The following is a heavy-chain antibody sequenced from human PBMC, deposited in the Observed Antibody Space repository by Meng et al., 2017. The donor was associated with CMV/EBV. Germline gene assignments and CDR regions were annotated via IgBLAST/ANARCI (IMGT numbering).Heavy chain of an antibody. Sequence: GGSLRLSCAASGFTFSSYWMSWVRQAPGKGLEWVANIKQDGSEKYYVDSVKGRFTISRDNAKNSLYLQMNSLRAEDTAVYYCARSIAARQRWFDPWGQGTLVTVSS. CDR2: IKQDGSEK. CDR3: ARSIAARQRWFDP. J-gene: IGHJ5*02. V-gene: IGHV3-7*01. D-gene: IGHD6-6*01. CDR1: GFTFSSYW.